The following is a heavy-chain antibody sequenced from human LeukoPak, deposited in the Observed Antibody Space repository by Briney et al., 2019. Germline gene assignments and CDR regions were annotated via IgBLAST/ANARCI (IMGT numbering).Heavy chain of an antibody. J-gene: IGHJ5*02. CDR1: GGSISSSSYY. V-gene: IGHV4-39*01. CDR2: IYYSGST. CDR3: ARGYYYDSSAHNWFDP. Sequence: PSETLSLTCTVSGGSISSSSYYWGWIRQPPGKGLEWIGSIYYSGSTYYNPSLKSRVTISVDTSKNQFSLKLSSVTAADTAVYYCARGYYYDSSAHNWFDPWGQGTLVTVSS. D-gene: IGHD3-22*01.